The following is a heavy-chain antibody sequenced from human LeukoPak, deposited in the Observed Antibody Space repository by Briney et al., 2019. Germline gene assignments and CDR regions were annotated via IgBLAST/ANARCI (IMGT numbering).Heavy chain of an antibody. CDR2: IIPILGIA. J-gene: IGHJ5*02. D-gene: IGHD4/OR15-4a*01. Sequence: ASVKVSCKASGYTFTSYDINWVRQAPGQGLEWMGRIIPILGIANYAQKFQGRVTITADKSTSTAYMELSSLRSEDTAVYYCARDLGSYGAAPTIGRGPRGLLNWFDPWGQGTLVTVSS. CDR1: GYTFTSYD. CDR3: ARDLGSYGAAPTIGRGPRGLLNWFDP. V-gene: IGHV1-69*04.